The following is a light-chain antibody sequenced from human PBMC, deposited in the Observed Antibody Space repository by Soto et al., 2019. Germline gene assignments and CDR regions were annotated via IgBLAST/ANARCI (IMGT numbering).Light chain of an antibody. J-gene: IGKJ1*01. CDR2: DAS. V-gene: IGKV1-5*01. CDR1: QTVNAW. Sequence: DIQMTQSPSTLSSSLGDRVTITWRASQTVNAWLAWYKHKPGKAPKPLIYDASSLESGVPARFSGSGSGTEFILTISSLKPDDVGTYYCQQYNTHSGTFGQGTKVDIK. CDR3: QQYNTHSGT.